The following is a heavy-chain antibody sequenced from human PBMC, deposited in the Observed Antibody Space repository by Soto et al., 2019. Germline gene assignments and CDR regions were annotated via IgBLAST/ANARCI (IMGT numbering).Heavy chain of an antibody. V-gene: IGHV3-30-3*01. Sequence: QVQVVESGGGVVQPGTSLRLSCAASGFAFSGYALHWVHQAPGKGLEWVAAMSDDGANKYYADSVKGRFTISRDNSKNTLYLQMNSLRPEDTAVYYCTRDRGSKTGSPFYWGQGTLVTVSS. CDR2: MSDDGANK. J-gene: IGHJ4*02. CDR1: GFAFSGYA. D-gene: IGHD3-9*01. CDR3: TRDRGSKTGSPFY.